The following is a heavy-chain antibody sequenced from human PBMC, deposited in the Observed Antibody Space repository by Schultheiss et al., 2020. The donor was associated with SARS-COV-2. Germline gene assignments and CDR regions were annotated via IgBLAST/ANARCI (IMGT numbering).Heavy chain of an antibody. J-gene: IGHJ5*02. CDR1: GGSVSSGGYY. V-gene: IGHV4-30-4*08. D-gene: IGHD3-10*01. CDR3: ARGRAWLSWFDP. Sequence: SETLSLTCTVSGGSVSSGGYYWSWIRQNPGKGLEWIGYIYYSGSTYYNPSLKGRLAISVDKSKNQFSLNLSSVTAADTAVYYCARGRAWLSWFDPWGQGTLVTVSS. CDR2: IYYSGST.